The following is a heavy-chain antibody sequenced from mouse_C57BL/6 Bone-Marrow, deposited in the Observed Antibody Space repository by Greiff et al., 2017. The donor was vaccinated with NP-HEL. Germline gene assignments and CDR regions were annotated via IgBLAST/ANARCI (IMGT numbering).Heavy chain of an antibody. CDR3: ERGAGEFDY. D-gene: IGHD3-3*01. CDR1: GYTFTDHL. CDR2: IYPVSGET. V-gene: IGHV1-11*01. J-gene: IGHJ2*01. Sequence: QVQLQQSGAELASPGASVTLSCKASGYTFTDHLMNWVKKRPEQGLEWIGRIYPVSGETNYTQKFMGKATLSVDRSSSTVYMVLNSLTSEDADVYYCERGAGEFDYWGQGTTLTVSS.